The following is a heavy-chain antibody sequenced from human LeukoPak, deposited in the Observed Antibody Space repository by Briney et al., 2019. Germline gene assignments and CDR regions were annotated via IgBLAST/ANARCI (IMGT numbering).Heavy chain of an antibody. V-gene: IGHV1-2*02. CDR3: ARVRLADERAWAY. CDR2: ITPKSGDT. J-gene: IGHJ4*02. D-gene: IGHD3-3*02. Sequence: GASVKVSCKASGYTFSDFYIHWVRQAPGQRLEYVGWITPKSGDTYSPQRFQGRVTMTRDASISTAYMELSSLRSDDTAVYFCARVRLADERAWAYWGQGTLVTVSS. CDR1: GYTFSDFY.